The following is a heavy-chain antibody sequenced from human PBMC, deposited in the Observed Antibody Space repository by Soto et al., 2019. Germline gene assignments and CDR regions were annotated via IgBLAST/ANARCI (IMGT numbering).Heavy chain of an antibody. D-gene: IGHD2-15*01. CDR2: ISYDGSNK. V-gene: IGHV3-30-3*01. CDR1: GFTFSSYA. CDR3: ARGQNQAVVVVPGGMDV. J-gene: IGHJ6*02. Sequence: QVQLVESGGGVVQPGRSLRLSCAASGFTFSSYAMHWVRQAPGKGLEWVAVISYDGSNKYYADSVKGRFTISRDNSKNTLYLQMNSLRAEDTAVYYCARGQNQAVVVVPGGMDVWGQGTTVTVSS.